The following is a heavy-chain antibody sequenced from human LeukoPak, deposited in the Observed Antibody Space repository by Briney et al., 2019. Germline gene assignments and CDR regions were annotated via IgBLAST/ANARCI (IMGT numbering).Heavy chain of an antibody. D-gene: IGHD6-13*01. CDR3: ARANNSSWHN. Sequence: GGSLRLSCATSGFTFSSNWMSWVRNVPGRGLDWVANIKPDGSAKYYAASVKGRFTVSRDNAKNSLYLQMNSLRVEGTAVYYCARANNSSWHNWGQGTLVTVSS. CDR2: IKPDGSAK. CDR1: GFTFSSNW. V-gene: IGHV3-7*01. J-gene: IGHJ4*02.